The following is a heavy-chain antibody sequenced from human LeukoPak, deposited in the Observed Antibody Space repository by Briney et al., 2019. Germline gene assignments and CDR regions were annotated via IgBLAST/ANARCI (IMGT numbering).Heavy chain of an antibody. D-gene: IGHD5-24*01. J-gene: IGHJ3*02. Sequence: SETLSLTCTVSGVSVRSYFWIWIRQPAGRGLEWIGRIDASGSTNFNPSLKSRVTMSMDSSKNEFSLKLSSVTAADTALYYCARKDGDIWGQGTRSPSLQ. CDR2: IDASGST. CDR1: GVSVRSYF. V-gene: IGHV4-4*07. CDR3: ARKDGDI.